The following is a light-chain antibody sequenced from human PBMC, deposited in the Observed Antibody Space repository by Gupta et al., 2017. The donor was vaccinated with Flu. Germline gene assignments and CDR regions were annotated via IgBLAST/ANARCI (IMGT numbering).Light chain of an antibody. Sequence: DIQMTQSPSSLSASVGDRVTITCRASQSVSGYVNWYQQRPGKAPKLLISDVSNLQSGVPSTFRGSRSVTDFTLTISNLQAEDSATYYCQQCFGVPLTFGAGTKVDIK. CDR1: QSVSGY. CDR2: DVS. CDR3: QQCFGVPLT. J-gene: IGKJ4*01. V-gene: IGKV1-39*01.